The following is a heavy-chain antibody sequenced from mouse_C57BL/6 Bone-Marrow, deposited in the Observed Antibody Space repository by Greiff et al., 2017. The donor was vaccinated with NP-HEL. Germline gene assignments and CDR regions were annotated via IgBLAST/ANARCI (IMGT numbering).Heavy chain of an antibody. CDR3: APIYYYGSSYWYFDV. D-gene: IGHD1-1*01. CDR1: GYTFTSYW. CDR2: IHPSDSDT. Sequence: QVQLQQPGAELVKPGASVKVSCKASGYTFTSYWMHWVKQRPGQGLEWIGRIHPSDSDTNYNQKFKGKATLTVDKSSSTAYMQLSSLTSEDSAVYYCAPIYYYGSSYWYFDVWGTGTTVTVSS. V-gene: IGHV1-74*01. J-gene: IGHJ1*03.